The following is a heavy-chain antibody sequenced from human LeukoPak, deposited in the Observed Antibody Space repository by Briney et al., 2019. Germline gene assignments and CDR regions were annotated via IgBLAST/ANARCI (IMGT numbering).Heavy chain of an antibody. CDR1: GYTFTTYG. J-gene: IGHJ4*02. D-gene: IGHD1-26*01. V-gene: IGHV1-69*04. CDR2: IIPILGIA. Sequence: VASVKVSCKASGYTFTTYGISWVRQAPGQGLEWMGRIIPILGIANYAQKFQGRVTITADKSTSTAYMELSSLRSEDTAVYYCAREVVGAQDWGQGTLVTVSS. CDR3: AREVVGAQD.